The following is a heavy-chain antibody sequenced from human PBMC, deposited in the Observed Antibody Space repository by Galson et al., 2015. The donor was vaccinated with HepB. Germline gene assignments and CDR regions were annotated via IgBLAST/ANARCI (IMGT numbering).Heavy chain of an antibody. V-gene: IGHV3-11*06. Sequence: SLRLSCAASGFTFSDYYMSWIRQAPGKGLEWVSYISSSSSYTNYADSVKGRFTISRDNAKNSLYLQMNSLRAEDTAVYYCARGIYCSSTSCYFDYWGQGTLVTVSS. CDR1: GFTFSDYY. J-gene: IGHJ4*02. D-gene: IGHD2-2*01. CDR3: ARGIYCSSTSCYFDY. CDR2: ISSSSSYT.